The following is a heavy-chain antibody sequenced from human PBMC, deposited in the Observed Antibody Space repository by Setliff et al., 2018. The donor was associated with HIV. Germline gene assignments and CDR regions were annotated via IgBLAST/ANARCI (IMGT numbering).Heavy chain of an antibody. V-gene: IGHV4-4*09. D-gene: IGHD1-26*01. CDR1: GGSINNHY. J-gene: IGHJ6*02. CDR2: IYISGTT. CDR3: ARRSIVGVTRGFYYYGLDV. Sequence: PSETLSLTCTVSGGSINNHYWYWIRQPPGKGLEWIGYIYISGTTNYNPSLKNRVTMSLDTSKTQVSLRLTSVTAADTAVHYCARRSIVGVTRGFYYYGLDVWGQGTTVTVSS.